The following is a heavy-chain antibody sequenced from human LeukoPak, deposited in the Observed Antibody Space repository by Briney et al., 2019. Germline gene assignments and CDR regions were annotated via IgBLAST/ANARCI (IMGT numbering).Heavy chain of an antibody. Sequence: SETLSLTCAVYGGSFSGYYWSWIRQPPGKGLEWIGEINHSGSTNYNPSLKSRVTISVDTSKNQFSLKLSSVTAADTAVYYCARRASTYYYGSGSYSSFDYWGQGTLVTVSS. D-gene: IGHD3-10*01. CDR1: GGSFSGYY. J-gene: IGHJ4*02. CDR3: ARRASTYYYGSGSYSSFDY. CDR2: INHSGST. V-gene: IGHV4-34*01.